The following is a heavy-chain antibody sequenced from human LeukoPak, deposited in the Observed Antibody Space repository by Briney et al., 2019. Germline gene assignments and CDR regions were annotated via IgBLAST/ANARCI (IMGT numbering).Heavy chain of an antibody. CDR3: AKELLIPSSRAFDI. CDR1: GFGFSNQA. Sequence: GGSLRLSCVVSGFGFSNQAMSWVRQAPGKGLEWVSGISGGGGATYSGDPVKGRFTISRDNSKNTLYLQMNSLRAEDTAVYYCAKELLIPSSRAFDIWGQGTMVTVSS. J-gene: IGHJ3*02. D-gene: IGHD3-10*01. CDR2: ISGGGGAT. V-gene: IGHV3-23*01.